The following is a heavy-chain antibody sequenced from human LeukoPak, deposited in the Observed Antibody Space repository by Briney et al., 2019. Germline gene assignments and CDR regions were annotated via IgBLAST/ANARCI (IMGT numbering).Heavy chain of an antibody. D-gene: IGHD6-13*01. CDR1: GASISSYY. V-gene: IGHV4-59*01. CDR3: ASGPYPAAGTDHQFDY. J-gene: IGHJ4*02. CDR2: IFYRGAT. Sequence: PSETLSLTCTVSGASISSYYWSWIRQPPGKGLEWIGYIFYRGATHYNPSLKSRVTISVDTSKNQFSLRLTSVTAADTAVHYCASGPYPAAGTDHQFDYWGQGILVTVFS.